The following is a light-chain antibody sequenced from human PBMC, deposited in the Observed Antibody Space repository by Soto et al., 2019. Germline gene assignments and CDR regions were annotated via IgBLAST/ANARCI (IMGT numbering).Light chain of an antibody. Sequence: LTQSLSSLSASLGDRVTITCRASQGISSYLAWYQQKLGKSPKLLIYLASTLQSGVPSRFSGSGSGTDFALTISSLQPEDFATYYCQQLSSSPLTFGGGTIV. CDR3: QQLSSSPLT. V-gene: IGKV1-9*01. CDR2: LAS. J-gene: IGKJ4*01. CDR1: QGISSY.